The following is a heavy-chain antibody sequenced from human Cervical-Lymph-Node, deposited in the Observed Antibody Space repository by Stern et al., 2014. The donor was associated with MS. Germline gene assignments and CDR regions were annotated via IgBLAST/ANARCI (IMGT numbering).Heavy chain of an antibody. CDR1: GYDFTVYA. D-gene: IGHD5-24*01. CDR2: IETNTGNP. CDR3: ARLERGMDV. V-gene: IGHV7-4-1*02. J-gene: IGHJ6*02. Sequence: QVQLLQPGSELRKPGASVKVSCKASGYDFTVYAMNWVRQAPGQGLEWMGRIETNTGNPAYAQGFKGRFVFSLDTSVSTAYLQINSLKAEDSAVYYCARLERGMDVWGQGTTVTVSS.